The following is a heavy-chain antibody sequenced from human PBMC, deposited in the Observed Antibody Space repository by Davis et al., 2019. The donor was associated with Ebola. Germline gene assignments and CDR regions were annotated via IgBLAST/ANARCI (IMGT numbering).Heavy chain of an antibody. V-gene: IGHV4-30-4*01. CDR2: ISYTGTT. D-gene: IGHD6-19*01. Sequence: SETLSLTCTVSGGSIPYGDYFWTWIRQPPGKGLEWIGYISYTGTTYSSPSLNSRVAIWLDTSKNQSSLTLTSVTAADTAVYYCARSPLMGVAATHAFDIWGQGTVVTVSS. J-gene: IGHJ3*02. CDR3: ARSPLMGVAATHAFDI. CDR1: GGSIPYGDYF.